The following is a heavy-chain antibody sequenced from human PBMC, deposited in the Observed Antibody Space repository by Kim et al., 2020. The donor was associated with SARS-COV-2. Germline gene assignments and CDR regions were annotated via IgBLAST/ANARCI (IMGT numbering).Heavy chain of an antibody. CDR3: VREDGSGRYFDDAFDM. CDR2: ISGRGDRA. CDR1: GFTFINYA. V-gene: IGHV3-23*01. J-gene: IGHJ3*02. Sequence: GGSLRLSCTASGFTFINYAMNWVRQAPGKGLQWVSAISGRGDRAYSADSVKGRFTISRDNSNSTLYLELNSLRVEDTAIYYCVREDGSGRYFDDAFDMWG. D-gene: IGHD3-10*01.